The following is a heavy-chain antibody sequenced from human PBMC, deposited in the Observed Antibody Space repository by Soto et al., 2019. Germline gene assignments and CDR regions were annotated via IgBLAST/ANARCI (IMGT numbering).Heavy chain of an antibody. V-gene: IGHV1-3*05. CDR3: AWSIVVVTALDY. J-gene: IGHJ4*02. CDR2: INAGNGNT. CDR1: GYTFTSYA. Sequence: QVQLVQSGAEEKKPGASVKVSCKASGYTFTSYAMHWVRQAPGQRLEWMGWINAGNGNTKYSQKFQGRVTITSDTSASTAYMELSSLRSEDTAVYYCAWSIVVVTALDYWGQGTLVTVSS. D-gene: IGHD2-21*02.